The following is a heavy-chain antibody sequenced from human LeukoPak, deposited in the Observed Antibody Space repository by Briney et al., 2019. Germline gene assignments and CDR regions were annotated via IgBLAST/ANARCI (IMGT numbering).Heavy chain of an antibody. CDR3: ARGSFQVGAIHY. J-gene: IGHJ4*02. V-gene: IGHV1-8*01. Sequence: ASVKVSCKASGYTFTSYDINWVRQATGQGLEWMGWMNPNSGNTGYAQKFQGRVTMTRNASISTAYMELSSLRSEDTAVYYCARGSFQVGAIHYWGQGTLVTVSS. D-gene: IGHD1-26*01. CDR1: GYTFTSYD. CDR2: MNPNSGNT.